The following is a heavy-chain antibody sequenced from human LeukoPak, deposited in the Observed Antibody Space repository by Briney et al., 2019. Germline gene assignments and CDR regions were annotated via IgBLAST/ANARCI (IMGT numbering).Heavy chain of an antibody. Sequence: PGGSLRLSCAASGFTFSSYGMHWVRQAPGKGLEWVAVISYDGSNKYYADSVKGRFTISRDNSKNTLYLQMNSLRAEDTAVYYCAKVGGGHDYWGQGTLVTVSS. D-gene: IGHD2-15*01. CDR2: ISYDGSNK. CDR1: GFTFSSYG. J-gene: IGHJ4*02. CDR3: AKVGGGHDY. V-gene: IGHV3-30*18.